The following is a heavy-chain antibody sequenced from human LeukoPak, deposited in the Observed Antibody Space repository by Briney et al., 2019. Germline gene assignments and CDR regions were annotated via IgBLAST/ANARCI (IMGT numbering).Heavy chain of an antibody. CDR2: IVVGSGNT. Sequence: SVKVSCKASGLTLTSSDVKRVRLARGQRLEWIGWIVVGSGNTNYAQKFQERVTITRDMSTSTAYMELSSLRSEDTAVYYCAADPYDYGDYVLGYWGQGTLVTVSS. J-gene: IGHJ4*02. V-gene: IGHV1-58*01. CDR1: GLTLTSSD. CDR3: AADPYDYGDYVLGY. D-gene: IGHD4-17*01.